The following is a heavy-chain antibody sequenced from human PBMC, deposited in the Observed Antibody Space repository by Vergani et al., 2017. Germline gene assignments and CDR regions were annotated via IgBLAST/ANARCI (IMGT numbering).Heavy chain of an antibody. CDR1: GGTFSSYA. D-gene: IGHD3-22*01. V-gene: IGHV1-69*01. CDR2: IIPIFGTA. Sequence: QVQLVQSGAEVKKPGSSVKVSCKASGGTFSSYAISWVRQAPGQGLEWMGGIIPIFGTANYAQKFQGRVTITADESTSTAYMELRSLRSDDTAVYYCARGRPYYYERSGYYMGGDGDAFDIWGQGTMVTVSS. CDR3: ARGRPYYYERSGYYMGGDGDAFDI. J-gene: IGHJ3*02.